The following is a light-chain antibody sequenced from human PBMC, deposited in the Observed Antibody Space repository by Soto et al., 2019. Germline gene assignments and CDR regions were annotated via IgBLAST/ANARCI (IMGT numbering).Light chain of an antibody. CDR3: QQYNSWPIT. Sequence: EIVLTQSPVTLSLSPGERATLSCRASQSVSSYLAWYQQKPGQAPRLLIYDASNRATGIPARFSGSGSGTDFTLTISSLEPEDFAVYYCQQYNSWPITFGQGTRL. V-gene: IGKV3-11*01. CDR1: QSVSSY. CDR2: DAS. J-gene: IGKJ5*01.